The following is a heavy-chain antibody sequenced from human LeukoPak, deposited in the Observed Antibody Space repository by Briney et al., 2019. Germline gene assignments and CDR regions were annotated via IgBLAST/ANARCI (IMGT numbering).Heavy chain of an antibody. CDR2: IYYSGST. CDR1: GGSISSGGYY. Sequence: PSETLSLTCTVSGGSISSGGYYWSWIRQHPGKGLEWIGYIYYSGSTYYNPSLKSRVTISVDTSKNQISLKLSSVTAADTAVYYCARVSGGSYTKFDYWGQGTLVTVSS. V-gene: IGHV4-31*03. D-gene: IGHD2-15*01. J-gene: IGHJ4*02. CDR3: ARVSGGSYTKFDY.